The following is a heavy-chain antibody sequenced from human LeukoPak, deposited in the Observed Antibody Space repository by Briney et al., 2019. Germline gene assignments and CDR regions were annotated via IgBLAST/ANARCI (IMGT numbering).Heavy chain of an antibody. CDR3: ARQEHSGTSNFDY. CDR1: GFTVSNYW. CDR2: INSDESIT. Sequence: PGGSLRLSCAASGFTVSNYWMHWVRQAPGKGLVWVSSINSDESITIYADSVKGRFTISRDNAKNTLYLQMNSLRAEDTAVYYCARQEHSGTSNFDYWGQAILVSVSS. J-gene: IGHJ4*02. V-gene: IGHV3-74*01. D-gene: IGHD1-26*01.